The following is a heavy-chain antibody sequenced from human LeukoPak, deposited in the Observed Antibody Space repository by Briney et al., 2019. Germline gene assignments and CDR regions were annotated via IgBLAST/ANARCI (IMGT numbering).Heavy chain of an antibody. CDR2: IFTSGST. J-gene: IGHJ6*03. CDR3: ARTRTPGIAASSRYYYYYYYMDV. CDR1: GGSISSYY. V-gene: IGHV4-4*07. D-gene: IGHD6-25*01. Sequence: SETLSLTCTVSGGSISSYYWSWIRQPAGKGLEWIGRIFTSGSTDYNPSLKSRVTISVDTSKNQFSLKLSSVTAADTAVYYCARTRTPGIAASSRYYYYYYYMDVWGKGTTVTVSS.